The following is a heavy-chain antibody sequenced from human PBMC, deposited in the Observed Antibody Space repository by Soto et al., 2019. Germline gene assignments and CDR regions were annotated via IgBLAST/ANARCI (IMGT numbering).Heavy chain of an antibody. Sequence: GGSLRVSCASSGFTFTRYSMNWVRHAPGKGLDWVSSISSTTNYIYYGDSMKGRFTISRDNAKNSLYLEMNSLRAEDTAVYYCARESEDLTSNFDYWGQGTLVTVSS. V-gene: IGHV3-21*06. CDR1: GFTFTRYS. CDR3: ARESEDLTSNFDY. CDR2: ISSTTNYI. J-gene: IGHJ4*02.